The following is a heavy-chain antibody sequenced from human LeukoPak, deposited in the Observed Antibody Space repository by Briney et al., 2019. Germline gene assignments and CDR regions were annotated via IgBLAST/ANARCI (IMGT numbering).Heavy chain of an antibody. CDR2: IYHSGST. J-gene: IGHJ4*02. D-gene: IGHD1-26*01. V-gene: IGHV4-38-2*02. CDR1: GYSISSGYY. Sequence: SETLSLTCTVSGYSISSGYYWGWIRQPPGKGLEWIGGIYHSGSTYYNPSLKSRVTISVDTSKNQFSLKLSSVTAADTAVYYCARRVGATNPYFDYWGQGTLVTVSS. CDR3: ARRVGATNPYFDY.